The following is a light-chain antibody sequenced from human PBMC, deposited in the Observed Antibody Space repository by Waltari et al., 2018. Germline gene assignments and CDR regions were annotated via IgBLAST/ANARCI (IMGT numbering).Light chain of an antibody. CDR1: QGISSW. V-gene: IGKV1-12*01. Sequence: DIQMTQSPSSLSASVGDRVTITCRASQGISSWLAWYQQKPGEAPNLLIYKAYSLQTGVPSRFSGSGSGTDFTLTISSLQPEDSTTYYCQQYNSAPPTFGGGTKVEIK. CDR3: QQYNSAPPT. J-gene: IGKJ4*01. CDR2: KAY.